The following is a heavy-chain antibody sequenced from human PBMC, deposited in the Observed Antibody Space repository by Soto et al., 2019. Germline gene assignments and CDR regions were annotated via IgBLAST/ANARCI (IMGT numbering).Heavy chain of an antibody. J-gene: IGHJ5*02. CDR2: IDPRDSYT. Sequence: GESLKISCEASGYSFTTYWISWVRQMPGKGLEWMGAIDPRDSYTKYSPSFQGHVTISVDKTISTAYLQWNSLKASDTAIYYCAREKSDLELFNWLDPWGQGTLVTVSS. V-gene: IGHV5-10-1*01. CDR3: AREKSDLELFNWLDP. CDR1: GYSFTTYW. D-gene: IGHD1-7*01.